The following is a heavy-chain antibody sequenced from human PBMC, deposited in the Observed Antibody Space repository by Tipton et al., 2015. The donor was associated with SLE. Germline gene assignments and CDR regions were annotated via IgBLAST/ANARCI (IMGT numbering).Heavy chain of an antibody. CDR3: ARAPQGIFDY. J-gene: IGHJ4*02. CDR2: IYYSGST. D-gene: IGHD2-15*01. V-gene: IGHV4-61*01. Sequence: TLSLTCTVSGGSISSGSYYWSWIRQPPGKGLEWIGYIYYSGSTNYNPSLKSRVTISVDTSKNQFSLKLSSVTAADTAVYYCARAPQGIFDYWGQGTLVTVSS. CDR1: GGSISSGSYY.